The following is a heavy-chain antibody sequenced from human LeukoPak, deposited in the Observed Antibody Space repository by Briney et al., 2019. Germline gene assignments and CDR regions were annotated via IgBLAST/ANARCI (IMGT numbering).Heavy chain of an antibody. V-gene: IGHV3-48*03. CDR1: GFTFSRYE. CDR3: AELGITMIGGV. CDR2: ISSSGSTI. D-gene: IGHD3-10*02. Sequence: GGSLRLSCAASGFTFSRYEMNWVGQAPGKGLEWVSYISSSGSTIYYADSVKGRFTISRDNAKNSLYLQMNSLRAEDTAVYYCAELGITMIGGVWGKGTTVTISS. J-gene: IGHJ6*04.